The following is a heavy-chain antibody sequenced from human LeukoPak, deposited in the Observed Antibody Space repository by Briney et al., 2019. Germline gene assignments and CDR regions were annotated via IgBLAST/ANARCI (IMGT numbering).Heavy chain of an antibody. CDR1: GGSFSGYY. V-gene: IGHV4-34*01. CDR2: INHSGST. D-gene: IGHD3-10*01. Sequence: SETLSLTCAVYGGSFSGYYWSWIRQPPGKGLEWIGEINHSGSTNCNPSLKSRVTISVDTSKNQFSLKPSSVTAADTAVYYCASPGSGRHAFDIWGQGTMVTVSS. J-gene: IGHJ3*02. CDR3: ASPGSGRHAFDI.